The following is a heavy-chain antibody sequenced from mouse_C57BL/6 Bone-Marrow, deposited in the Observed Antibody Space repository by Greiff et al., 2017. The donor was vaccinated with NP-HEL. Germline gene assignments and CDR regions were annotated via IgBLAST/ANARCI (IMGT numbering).Heavy chain of an antibody. CDR3: AGDSPYDGYF. J-gene: IGHJ2*01. D-gene: IGHD2-3*01. Sequence: VQLKESGPGLVKPSQSLFLTCSITGFPITSGYYWIWIRQSPGKPLEWMGYITHSGETFYNPSLQSPISITRETSKNQFFLQLNSVTTEDTAMYYCAGDSPYDGYFLGQGTTLTVSS. CDR1: GFPITSGYY. V-gene: IGHV12-3*01. CDR2: ITHSGET.